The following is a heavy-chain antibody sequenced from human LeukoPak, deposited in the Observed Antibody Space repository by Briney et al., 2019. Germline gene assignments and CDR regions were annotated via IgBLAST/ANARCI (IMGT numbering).Heavy chain of an antibody. J-gene: IGHJ4*02. V-gene: IGHV4-34*01. Sequence: SETLSLTCAVYGGSFSGCYWSWIRQPPGKGLEWIGEINHSGSTNYNPSLKSRVTISVDTSKNQFSLKLSTVTAADTAVYYCARGDEVVVIQATVFDYWGQGTLVTVSS. CDR2: INHSGST. CDR1: GGSFSGCY. D-gene: IGHD3-22*01. CDR3: ARGDEVVVIQATVFDY.